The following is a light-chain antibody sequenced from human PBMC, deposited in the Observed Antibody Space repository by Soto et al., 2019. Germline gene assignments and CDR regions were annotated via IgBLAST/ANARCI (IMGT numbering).Light chain of an antibody. CDR2: DVS. Sequence: QSALTQPASVSGSPGQSITISCTGTSSDVGGYNYVSWYQHHPGKAPKLMIYDVSNRPSGVSNRFSGSKSGNTASLTISGLQAEDEADSCCSSYTSSSTVVFGGGTKLTVL. J-gene: IGLJ2*01. CDR1: SSDVGGYNY. CDR3: SSYTSSSTVV. V-gene: IGLV2-14*03.